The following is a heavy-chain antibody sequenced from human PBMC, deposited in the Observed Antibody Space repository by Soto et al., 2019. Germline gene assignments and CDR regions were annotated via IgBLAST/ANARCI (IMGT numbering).Heavy chain of an antibody. Sequence: EVQLVESGGGLVQPGGSLRLSCAASGFTFSDHYMDWVRQAPGKGLEWVGRSKNKADSYTTEYAASVKGRFTISRDGSKNSLFIQINSLKTEDTAVYYCTVWGSGNDFGAAWGEGILVTVSS. J-gene: IGHJ4*02. CDR1: GFTFSDHY. V-gene: IGHV3-72*01. CDR3: TVWGSGNDFGAA. CDR2: SKNKADSYTT. D-gene: IGHD3-10*01.